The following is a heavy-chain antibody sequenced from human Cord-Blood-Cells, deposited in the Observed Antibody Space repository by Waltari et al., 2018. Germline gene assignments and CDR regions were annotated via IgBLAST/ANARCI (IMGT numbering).Heavy chain of an antibody. D-gene: IGHD3-3*01. J-gene: IGHJ3*02. CDR1: GGTFSSYA. V-gene: IGHV1-69*09. CDR3: ARGAYDFWSGYYDAFDI. CDR2: ISPILGIA. Sequence: QVQLVQSGDEVKKPGSSVRVSCTASGGTFSSYAIGWVRQAPGQGREWMGRISPILGIANYAQKFQGRVTITADKSTSTAYMELSSLRSEDTAVYYCARGAYDFWSGYYDAFDIWGQGTMVTVSS.